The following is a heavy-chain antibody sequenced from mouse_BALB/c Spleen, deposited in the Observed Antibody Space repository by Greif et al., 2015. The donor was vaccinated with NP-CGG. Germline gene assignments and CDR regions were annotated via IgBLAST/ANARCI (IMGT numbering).Heavy chain of an antibody. CDR2: LYPVAGDT. V-gene: IGHV1-80*01. J-gene: IGHJ2*02. D-gene: IGHD4-1*01. Sequence: QLQLPGSELVLPGSSAKLSRKASGYAFSSYWINWVKQRSGQVLEWIGQLYPVAGDTNSNGKYKDKATLTADKSSSTAYKQLSRLTAEDSAIYCCERGTGSFDYWGQGTSLTVSS. CDR3: ERGTGSFDY. CDR1: GYAFSSYW.